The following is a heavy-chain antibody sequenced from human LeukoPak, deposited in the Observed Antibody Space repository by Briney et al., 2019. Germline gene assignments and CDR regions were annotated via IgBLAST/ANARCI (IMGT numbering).Heavy chain of an antibody. V-gene: IGHV3-7*01. CDR3: ARATLGYCSSTSCYTGYFDY. Sequence: GGSLRLSCAASGFTFSSYWMSWVRQAPGKGLEWVANIKQEGSEKYYVDSVKGRFTISRDNAKNSLYLQMNSLRAEDTAVYYCARATLGYCSSTSCYTGYFDYWGQGTLVTVSS. D-gene: IGHD2-2*02. CDR1: GFTFSSYW. J-gene: IGHJ4*02. CDR2: IKQEGSEK.